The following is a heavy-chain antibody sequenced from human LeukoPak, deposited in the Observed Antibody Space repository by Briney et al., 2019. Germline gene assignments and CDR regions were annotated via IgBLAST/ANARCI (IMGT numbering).Heavy chain of an antibody. V-gene: IGHV1-8*01. J-gene: IGHJ3*02. CDR2: MNPNSGNT. CDR3: AGLGYYYGSGSYGQAFDI. D-gene: IGHD3-10*01. CDR1: GYTFTSYD. Sequence: ASVKIPCKASGYTFTSYDINWVRQATGQGLEWMGWMNPNSGNTGYAQKFQGRVPMTRNTSISTAYMELSSLRSEDTAVYYCAGLGYYYGSGSYGQAFDIWGQGTMVTVSS.